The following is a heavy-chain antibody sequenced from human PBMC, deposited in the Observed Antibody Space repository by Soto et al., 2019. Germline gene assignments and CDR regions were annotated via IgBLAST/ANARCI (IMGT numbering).Heavy chain of an antibody. CDR2: ISYDGSNK. CDR1: GFTFSIYG. J-gene: IGHJ4*02. D-gene: IGHD2-8*01. Sequence: GGSLRLSCAASGFTFSIYGIHWVRQAPGKGLEWVAVISYDGSNKYYADSVKGRFTISRDNSKNTLYLQMNSLRAEDTAVYYCAKDRYCTNGVCYPYYFDYWGQGTLVTVSS. V-gene: IGHV3-30*18. CDR3: AKDRYCTNGVCYPYYFDY.